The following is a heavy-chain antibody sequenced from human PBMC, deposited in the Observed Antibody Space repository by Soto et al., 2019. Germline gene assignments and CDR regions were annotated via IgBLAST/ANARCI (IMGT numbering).Heavy chain of an antibody. CDR2: ISGSDVIT. V-gene: IGHV3-23*01. Sequence: EVQLLESGGGLVRPGGSLRLTCAASGFTFSSHAMNWIRQAPGEGLEWISAISGSDVITYYADSVKGRFTISRDNTKYTLFLQMNSLGAEVTAVYYCAKATGYSSGWYDYWGQGTLVTVSS. D-gene: IGHD6-19*01. J-gene: IGHJ4*02. CDR1: GFTFSSHA. CDR3: AKATGYSSGWYDY.